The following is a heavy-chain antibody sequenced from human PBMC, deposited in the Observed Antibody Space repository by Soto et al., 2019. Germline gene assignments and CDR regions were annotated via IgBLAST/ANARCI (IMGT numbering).Heavy chain of an antibody. CDR2: IYYSGST. CDR3: ARRYGANFDY. Sequence: VQLQESGPGLVKPSETLSLTCPASGGSISSYYWSWIRQPPGKGLEWIGYIYYSGSTNYNPSLKSRVTISVDTSKNQFSLKLSSVTAADTAVYYCARRYGANFDYWGQGTLVTVSS. D-gene: IGHD4-17*01. V-gene: IGHV4-59*08. J-gene: IGHJ4*02. CDR1: GGSISSYY.